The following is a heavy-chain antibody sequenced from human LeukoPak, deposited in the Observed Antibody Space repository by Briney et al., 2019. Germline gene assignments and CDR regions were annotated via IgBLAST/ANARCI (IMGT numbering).Heavy chain of an antibody. CDR2: IYYSGST. Sequence: SETLSLTCTVSGGSISSSSYYWGWIRQPPGKGLEWIGSIYYSGSTYYNPSLKSRVTISVDTSKNQFSLKLSSVTAADTAVYYCASVYYGSGSYYRPYYYYYRDVWGKGTTVTISS. D-gene: IGHD3-10*01. V-gene: IGHV4-39*07. CDR1: GGSISSSSYY. J-gene: IGHJ6*03. CDR3: ASVYYGSGSYYRPYYYYYRDV.